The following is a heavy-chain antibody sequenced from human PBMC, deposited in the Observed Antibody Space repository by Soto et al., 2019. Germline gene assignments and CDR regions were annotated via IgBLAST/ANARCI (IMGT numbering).Heavy chain of an antibody. Sequence: ASVKVSCKASGYTFTSYGISWVRQAPGQGLEWMGWISAYNGNTNYAQKLQGRVTMTTDTSTSTAYMELRSLRSDDTAVYYCARGISKQHLSPSEYWAQGIMVTVSS. CDR1: GYTFTSYG. CDR2: ISAYNGNT. V-gene: IGHV1-18*04. J-gene: IGHJ4*02. CDR3: ARGISKQHLSPSEY. D-gene: IGHD6-13*01.